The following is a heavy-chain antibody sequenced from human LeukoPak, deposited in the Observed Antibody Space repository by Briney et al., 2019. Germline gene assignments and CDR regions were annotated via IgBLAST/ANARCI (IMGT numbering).Heavy chain of an antibody. Sequence: GGSLRLSCAASGFTFSSHCMHWVRQAPGKGLEWVTFIRSDGGSNYYGDSVKGRFTLSRDNFKNTLSLQMNSLRAEDTAVYYCVRDRDWGFDYWGQGTLVTVSS. CDR2: IRSDGGSN. CDR3: VRDRDWGFDY. V-gene: IGHV3-30*02. J-gene: IGHJ4*02. D-gene: IGHD3/OR15-3a*01. CDR1: GFTFSSHC.